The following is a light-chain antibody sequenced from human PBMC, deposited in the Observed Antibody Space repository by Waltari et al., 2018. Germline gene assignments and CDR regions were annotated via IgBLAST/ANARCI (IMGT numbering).Light chain of an antibody. CDR2: DAS. Sequence: DIKMTQSPSSLSASVGDSVTITCRASQSVRTYLHWYQHQPGRAPRLVIYDASTLQRGVPSRFTGGGSGTLFTLTIRGLQPEDFATYYCQHSYGTPPTFGGGTRVEI. V-gene: IGKV1-39*01. CDR1: QSVRTY. CDR3: QHSYGTPPT. J-gene: IGKJ4*01.